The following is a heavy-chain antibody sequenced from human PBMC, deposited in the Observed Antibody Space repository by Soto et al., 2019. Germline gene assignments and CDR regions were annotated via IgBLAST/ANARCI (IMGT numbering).Heavy chain of an antibody. CDR3: AKDIAPGIAAAGTGVGYYHYYGMDV. J-gene: IGHJ6*02. Sequence: GGSLRLSCAASGFTFDDYAMHWVRQAPGKGLEWVSGISWNSGSIGYADSVKGRFTISRDNAKNSLYLQMNSLRAEDTALYYCAKDIAPGIAAAGTGVGYYHYYGMDVWGQGTTVTSP. V-gene: IGHV3-9*01. CDR2: ISWNSGSI. D-gene: IGHD6-13*01. CDR1: GFTFDDYA.